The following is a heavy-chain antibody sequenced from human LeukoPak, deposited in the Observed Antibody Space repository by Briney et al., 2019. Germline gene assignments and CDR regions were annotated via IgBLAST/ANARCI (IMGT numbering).Heavy chain of an antibody. Sequence: GESLKISCQGSGYSFTSYWIGWVRQMPGKGLEWMGIIYPGDSDTRYSPSFQGQVTISADKSISTAYLQWSSLKASDTAMYYCARRHGYYYGSGSSDAFDIWGQGTMVTVSS. CDR3: ARRHGYYYGSGSSDAFDI. D-gene: IGHD3-10*01. V-gene: IGHV5-51*01. CDR2: IYPGDSDT. J-gene: IGHJ3*02. CDR1: GYSFTSYW.